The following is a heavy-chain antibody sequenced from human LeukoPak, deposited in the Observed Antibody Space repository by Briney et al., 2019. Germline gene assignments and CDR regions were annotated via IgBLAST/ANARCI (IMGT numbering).Heavy chain of an antibody. J-gene: IGHJ5*02. D-gene: IGHD2-2*02. CDR1: GFTFSNYA. Sequence: GGSLRLSCAASGFTFSNYAMSWVRQVPGKGLEWVSAISGSGGSTYYADSVKGRFTISRDNSKNTLYLQMNSLRAEDTAVYYCAKGRSRYCSSTSCYTPYNWFDPWGQGTLVTVSS. CDR3: AKGRSRYCSSTSCYTPYNWFDP. V-gene: IGHV3-23*01. CDR2: ISGSGGST.